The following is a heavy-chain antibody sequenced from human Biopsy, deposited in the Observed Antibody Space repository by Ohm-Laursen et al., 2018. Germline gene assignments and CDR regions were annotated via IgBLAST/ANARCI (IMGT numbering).Heavy chain of an antibody. J-gene: IGHJ1*01. CDR1: GGSFTGHY. D-gene: IGHD4-23*01. CDR3: ARGSNEYGGLYFPH. Sequence: GTLSLTCAVSGGSFTGHYWSWIRQPPGQGLEWIGHISYIGYTSYKSSLKSRVTISLDTSRKHFSLRLTSLAAADTAVYYCARGSNEYGGLYFPHWGQGTLVTVSS. CDR2: ISYIGYT. V-gene: IGHV4-59*11.